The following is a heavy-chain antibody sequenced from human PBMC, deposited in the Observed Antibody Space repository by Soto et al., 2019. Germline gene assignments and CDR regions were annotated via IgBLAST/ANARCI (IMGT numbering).Heavy chain of an antibody. CDR2: INHSGST. Sequence: SETLSLTCAVYGGSFSGYYWSWIRQPPGKGLGWIGEINHSGSTNYNPSLKSRVTISVATSKNQFSLKLSSVTAAATAGYYCATDFYRGGDCTQVDRGHWFDTWGQGTLVTVS. CDR3: ATDFYRGGDCTQVDRGHWFDT. CDR1: GGSFSGYY. D-gene: IGHD2-21*02. J-gene: IGHJ5*02. V-gene: IGHV4-34*01.